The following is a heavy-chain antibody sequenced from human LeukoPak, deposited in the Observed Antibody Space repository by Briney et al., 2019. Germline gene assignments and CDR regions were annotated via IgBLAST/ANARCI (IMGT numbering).Heavy chain of an antibody. CDR1: GFTFSSYG. J-gene: IGHJ4*02. CDR2: IRYDGSNK. D-gene: IGHD6-13*01. CDR3: AKGPGIAAAGFY. Sequence: PGGSLRLSCAASGFTFSSYGMHWVRQAPGKGLEWVAFIRYDGSNKYYADSVKGRFTISGDNSKNTLYLQMNSLRAEDTAVYYCAKGPGIAAAGFYWGQGTLVTVSS. V-gene: IGHV3-30*02.